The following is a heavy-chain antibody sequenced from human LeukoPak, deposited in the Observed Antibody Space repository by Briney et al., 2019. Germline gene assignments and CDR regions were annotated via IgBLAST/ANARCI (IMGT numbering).Heavy chain of an antibody. Sequence: PGGSLRLSCVASGFTFSSYGMHWVRQAPGKGLEWVAVIWYDGTNKYYADSVKGRFTISRDSPKNTLYPQMNSLRAEDTAVYYCARAAYDNSGYLTLWGQGTLVTVSS. V-gene: IGHV3-33*01. CDR2: IWYDGTNK. J-gene: IGHJ4*02. CDR3: ARAAYDNSGYLTL. D-gene: IGHD3-22*01. CDR1: GFTFSSYG.